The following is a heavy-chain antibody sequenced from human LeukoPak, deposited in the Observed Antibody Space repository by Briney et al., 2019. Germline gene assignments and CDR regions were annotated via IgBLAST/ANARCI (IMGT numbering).Heavy chain of an antibody. J-gene: IGHJ4*02. Sequence: GASVKVSCKASGYTFTGYYMHWVRQAPGQGLEWMGWINPNSGGTNFAQKFQGRVTMTRDTSISTAYMELSWLRSDDTAVYYCGRGGLIYCSSTSCYLFDYWGRGALVTVSS. V-gene: IGHV1-2*02. CDR1: GYTFTGYY. D-gene: IGHD2-2*01. CDR3: GRGGLIYCSSTSCYLFDY. CDR2: INPNSGGT.